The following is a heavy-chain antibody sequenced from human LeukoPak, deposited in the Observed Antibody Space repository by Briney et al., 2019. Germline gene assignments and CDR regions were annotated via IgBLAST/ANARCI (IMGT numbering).Heavy chain of an antibody. CDR1: GGSISSGSYY. CDR3: ARDFALGGIQLWSYWYFDL. V-gene: IGHV4-61*02. D-gene: IGHD5-18*01. CDR2: IYTSGST. Sequence: SQTLSLTCIVSGGSISSGSYYWSWIRQPAGKGLEWIGRIYTSGSTNYNPSLKSRVTISVDTSKNQFSLKLSSVTAADTAVYDCARDFALGGIQLWSYWYFDLWGRGTLVTVSS. J-gene: IGHJ2*01.